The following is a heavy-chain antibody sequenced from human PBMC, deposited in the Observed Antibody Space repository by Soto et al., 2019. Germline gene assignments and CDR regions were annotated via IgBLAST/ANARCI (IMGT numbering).Heavy chain of an antibody. Sequence: QVQLQQWGAGLLKPSETLSLTCAVYGGSFSGHSWTWIRQSPGKGLEWIGDNNHSGRVNYSPSLKSRVTISLDTSKNQFSLTLSAVTAADTAMYYCSTRAYDTNGYYRFDPWGQGTLVTVSS. CDR3: STRAYDTNGYYRFDP. J-gene: IGHJ5*01. CDR2: NNHSGRV. CDR1: GGSFSGHS. D-gene: IGHD3-22*01. V-gene: IGHV4-34*01.